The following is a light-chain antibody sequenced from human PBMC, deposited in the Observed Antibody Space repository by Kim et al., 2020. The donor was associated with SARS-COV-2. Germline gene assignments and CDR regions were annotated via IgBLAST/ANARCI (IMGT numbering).Light chain of an antibody. CDR3: MQGTHWPYT. Sequence: QPASISCRSSQSLVYDDGNTYLSWFQQRPGQSPRRLIYKVSSRDSGVPDRFSGSGSGTDFTLKISRVEAEDVGVYYCMQGTHWPYTFGQGTKLEI. V-gene: IGKV2-30*01. J-gene: IGKJ2*01. CDR1: QSLVYDDGNTY. CDR2: KVS.